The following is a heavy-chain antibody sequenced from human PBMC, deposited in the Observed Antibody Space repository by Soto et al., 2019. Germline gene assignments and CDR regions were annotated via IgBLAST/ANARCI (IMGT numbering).Heavy chain of an antibody. CDR3: ARGYCSGGNCYRFNFDY. V-gene: IGHV4-59*01. CDR2: IYYSGST. J-gene: IGHJ4*02. D-gene: IGHD2-15*01. Sequence: PSETLSLTCTVSGGSISSYYWSWIRQSPGKGLEWIGYIYYSGSTNYNPSLKSRVTISVDTSKNQFSLKLSSVTAADTAVYYCARGYCSGGNCYRFNFDYWGQGTLVTVSS. CDR1: GGSISSYY.